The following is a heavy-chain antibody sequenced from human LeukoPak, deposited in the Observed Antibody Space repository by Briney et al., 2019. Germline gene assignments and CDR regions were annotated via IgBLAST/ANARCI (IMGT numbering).Heavy chain of an antibody. Sequence: PPGGSLRLSCAASGFTFSNHAMSWVRQAPGKGLEWVSVIGDSGGSTYYADSVKGRFTISRDNSKNTLYLQMNSLRADDTAVYHCAKGGASSPYTYIDVWGKGTTVIVSS. V-gene: IGHV3-23*01. CDR3: AKGGASSPYTYIDV. CDR2: IGDSGGST. D-gene: IGHD6-6*01. J-gene: IGHJ6*04. CDR1: GFTFSNHA.